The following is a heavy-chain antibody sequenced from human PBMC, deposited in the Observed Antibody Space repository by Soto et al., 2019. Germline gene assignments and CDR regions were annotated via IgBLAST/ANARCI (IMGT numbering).Heavy chain of an antibody. Sequence: SLIVSCKTSGGSFTSSFFIWVGQSPVQVPEWMGGINPVSDTQTYAQKFQGRVTITADHSTTTVYMELSRLRPEDTAIYFCARDQGGIDMIEGAFDIWGQGKVVNVS. D-gene: IGHD3-16*02. CDR2: INPVSDTQ. CDR3: ARDQGGIDMIEGAFDI. V-gene: IGHV1-69*13. J-gene: IGHJ3*02. CDR1: GGSFTSSF.